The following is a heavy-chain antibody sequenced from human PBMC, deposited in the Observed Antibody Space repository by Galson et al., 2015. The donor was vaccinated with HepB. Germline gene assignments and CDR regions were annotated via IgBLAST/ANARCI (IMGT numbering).Heavy chain of an antibody. J-gene: IGHJ5*02. V-gene: IGHV1-3*01. D-gene: IGHD3-9*01. CDR2: INAGNGNT. CDR1: GYTFTSYA. Sequence: SVKVSCKASGYTFTSYAMHWVRQAPGQRLEWMGWINAGNGNTKYSQKFQGRVTITRDTSASTAYMELSSLRSEDTAVYYCARSSYDILTGSLLPPWFDPWGQGTLVTVSS. CDR3: ARSSYDILTGSLLPPWFDP.